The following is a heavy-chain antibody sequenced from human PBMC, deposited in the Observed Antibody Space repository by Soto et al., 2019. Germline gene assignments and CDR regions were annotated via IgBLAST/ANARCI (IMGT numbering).Heavy chain of an antibody. D-gene: IGHD6-13*01. Sequence: SETLSLTCVVYGGSFIGYYWILIGHPAWKWLEWIGEINHSGSTNYNPSLKSRVTISVDTSKNQFSLKLSSVTAADTAVYYCASTIAAGTEVRNWFDPWGQGTLATVS. CDR3: ASTIAAGTEVRNWFDP. V-gene: IGHV4-34*01. J-gene: IGHJ5*02. CDR2: INHSGST. CDR1: GGSFIGYY.